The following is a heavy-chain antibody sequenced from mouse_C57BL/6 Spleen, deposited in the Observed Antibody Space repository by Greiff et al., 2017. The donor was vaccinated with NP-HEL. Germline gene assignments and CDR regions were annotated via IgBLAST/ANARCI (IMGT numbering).Heavy chain of an antibody. V-gene: IGHV5-4*01. D-gene: IGHD3-1*01. Sequence: DVMLVESGGGLVKPGGSLKLSCAASGFTFSSYAMSWVRQTPEKRLEWVATISDGGSYTYYPDNVKGRFTISRDNAKNNLYLQMSHLKSEDTAMYYCARDRAYRMDYWGQGTSVTVSS. J-gene: IGHJ4*01. CDR2: ISDGGSYT. CDR1: GFTFSSYA. CDR3: ARDRAYRMDY.